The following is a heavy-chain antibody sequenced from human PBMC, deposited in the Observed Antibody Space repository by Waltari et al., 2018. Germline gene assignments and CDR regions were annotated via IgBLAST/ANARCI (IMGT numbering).Heavy chain of an antibody. CDR1: GGFIRSHY. Sequence: QVHLQESGPGVVRTSETLSLTCTVSGGFIRSHYWSWFRRPPGKGLGWIGQVCYSGFTHYMPSLRSRLYMSRDKSTNQFSLRLASMTAADTAANYCARDWTPGIGVGGGYYDPWGQGILVSVSS. D-gene: IGHD3-10*01. V-gene: IGHV4-59*11. CDR3: ARDWTPGIGVGGGYYDP. CDR2: VCYSGFT. J-gene: IGHJ5*02.